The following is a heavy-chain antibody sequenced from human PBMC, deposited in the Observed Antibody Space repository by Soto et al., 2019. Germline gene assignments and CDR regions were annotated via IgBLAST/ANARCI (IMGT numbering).Heavy chain of an antibody. CDR1: GGSISSYY. J-gene: IGHJ6*02. Sequence: SETLSLTCTVSGGSISSYYWSWIRQPPGKGLEWIGYIYYSGSTNYNPSLKSRVTISVDTSKNQFSLKLSSVTAADTAVYYCARSVRWLQNYYYYGMYVWGQGTTVPVSS. V-gene: IGHV4-59*01. CDR2: IYYSGST. CDR3: ARSVRWLQNYYYYGMYV. D-gene: IGHD5-12*01.